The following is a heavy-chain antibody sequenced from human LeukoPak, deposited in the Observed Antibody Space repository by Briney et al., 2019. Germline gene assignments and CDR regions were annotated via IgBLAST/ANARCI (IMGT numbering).Heavy chain of an antibody. D-gene: IGHD3-10*01. J-gene: IGHJ4*02. Sequence: SVKISCKASGGTFSSYAISWVRQAPGQGLEWMGGIIPIFGTANYAQKFQGRVTITADKSTSTAYMELSSLRSEDTAVYYCARDRDYGSGSPSFDYWGQGTLVTVSS. CDR1: GGTFSSYA. CDR3: ARDRDYGSGSPSFDY. V-gene: IGHV1-69*06. CDR2: IIPIFGTA.